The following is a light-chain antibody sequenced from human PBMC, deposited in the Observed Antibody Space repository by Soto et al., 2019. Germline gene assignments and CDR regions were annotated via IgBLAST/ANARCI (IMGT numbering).Light chain of an antibody. CDR3: QQYGSSPFT. Sequence: EIVLTQSPATLSLSPGERATLSCRASQSVSSYLAWYQQKPGQAPRLLIYDASNRATGIPARFSGSGSGTEFTLTISSLQSEDFAVYYCQQYGSSPFTFGPGTKVDI. CDR2: DAS. J-gene: IGKJ3*01. CDR1: QSVSSY. V-gene: IGKV3-11*01.